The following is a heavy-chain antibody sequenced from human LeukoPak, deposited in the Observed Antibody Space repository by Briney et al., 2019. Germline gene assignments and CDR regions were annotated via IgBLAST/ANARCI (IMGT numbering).Heavy chain of an antibody. Sequence: ASVKVSXKASGYTFTSYGISWVRQAPGQGLEWMGWISAYNGNTNYAQKLQGRVTMTTDTSTSTAYMELRSLRSDDTAVYYCAREGQVGATLYYFDYWGQGTLVTVSS. CDR2: ISAYNGNT. D-gene: IGHD1-26*01. CDR3: AREGQVGATLYYFDY. J-gene: IGHJ4*02. CDR1: GYTFTSYG. V-gene: IGHV1-18*01.